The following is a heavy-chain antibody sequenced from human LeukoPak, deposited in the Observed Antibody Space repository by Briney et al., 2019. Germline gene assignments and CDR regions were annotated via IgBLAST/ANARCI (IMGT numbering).Heavy chain of an antibody. CDR3: ARENYYYGSGGVDY. V-gene: IGHV4-59*12. D-gene: IGHD3-10*01. CDR1: GGSISSYY. CDR2: IYYSGTT. Sequence: PSETLSLTCTVSGGSISSYYWSWIRQPPGKGLEWIGYIYYSGTTNYNPSLKSRVTMSVDTSKNQFSLKLSSVTAADTAAYCCARENYYYGSGGVDYWGQGTLVTVSS. J-gene: IGHJ4*02.